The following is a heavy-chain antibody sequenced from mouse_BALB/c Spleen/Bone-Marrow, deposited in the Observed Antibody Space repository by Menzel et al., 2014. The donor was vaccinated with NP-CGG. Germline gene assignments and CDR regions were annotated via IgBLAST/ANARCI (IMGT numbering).Heavy chain of an antibody. CDR3: ANGVDY. V-gene: IGHV1-81*01. CDR2: IYPGSGST. J-gene: IGHJ2*01. Sequence: VQGVESGPELVKPGASVKMSCKASGYTFTDYVISWVKQRTGQGLEWIGEIYPGSGSTYYNEKFKGKATLTADKSSNTANTSEDSAVYFCANGVDYWGQGTTLTVSS. CDR1: GYTFTDYV.